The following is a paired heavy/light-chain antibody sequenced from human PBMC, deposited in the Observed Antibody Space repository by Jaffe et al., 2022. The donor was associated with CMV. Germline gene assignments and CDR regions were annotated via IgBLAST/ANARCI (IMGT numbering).Light chain of an antibody. Sequence: EIVMTQSPATLSVSPGERATLSCRASQSVSSNLAWYQQKPGQAPRLLIYGASTRATGIPARFSGSGSGTEFTLTISSLQSEDFAVYYCQQYNNWPPEVTFGGGTKVEIK. CDR1: QSVSSN. CDR3: QQYNNWPPEVT. V-gene: IGKV3-15*01. CDR2: GAS. J-gene: IGKJ4*01.
Heavy chain of an antibody. CDR3: ARDAALNWNDALAFDY. CDR2: IYTSGST. CDR1: GGSISSYY. D-gene: IGHD1-20*01. J-gene: IGHJ4*02. V-gene: IGHV4-4*07. Sequence: QVQLQESGPGLVKPSETLSLTCTVSGGSISSYYWSWIRQPAGKGLEWIGRIYTSGSTNYNPSLKSRVTMSVDTSKNQFSLKLSSVTAADTAVYYCARDAALNWNDALAFDYWGQGTLVTVSS.